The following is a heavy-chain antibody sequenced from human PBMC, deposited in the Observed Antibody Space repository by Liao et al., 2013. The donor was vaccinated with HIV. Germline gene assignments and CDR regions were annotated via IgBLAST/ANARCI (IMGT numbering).Heavy chain of an antibody. Sequence: QVQLQQWGAGLLKPSETLSLTCAVYGGSFSGYYWSWIRQPPGKGLEWIGYIYYSGNTYYNPSLKSRITISVDTSKNQFSLKLSSVTAADTAVYYCARENEIHNDAFDIWGQGTMVTVSS. J-gene: IGHJ3*02. CDR2: IYYSGNT. V-gene: IGHV4-34*01. CDR3: ARENEIHNDAFDI. CDR1: GGSFSGYY.